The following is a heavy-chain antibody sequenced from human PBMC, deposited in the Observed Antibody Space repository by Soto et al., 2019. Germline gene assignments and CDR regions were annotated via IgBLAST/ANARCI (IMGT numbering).Heavy chain of an antibody. V-gene: IGHV3-9*01. CDR3: AKGGPDGFCSGGRCYFDY. J-gene: IGHJ4*02. CDR1: GFTFDDYA. Sequence: EVQLVESGGGLVQPGRSLRLSCAASGFTFDDYAMHWVRRVPGKGLEWVSSISCNSNIIGYADSVKGRFTISRDNAKNSLYLQINSLRPEDTALYYCAKGGPDGFCSGGRCYFDYWGQGTLLTVSS. CDR2: ISCNSNII. D-gene: IGHD2-15*01.